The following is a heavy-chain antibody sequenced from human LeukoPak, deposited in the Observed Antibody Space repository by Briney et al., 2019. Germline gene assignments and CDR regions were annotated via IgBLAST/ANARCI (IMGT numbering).Heavy chain of an antibody. CDR1: GFTFSSYA. CDR3: AKDIRIQLRASYYGMDV. V-gene: IGHV3-23*01. J-gene: IGHJ6*02. D-gene: IGHD5-18*01. CDR2: ISGSGGST. Sequence: GGSLRLSCAASGFTFSSYAMSWVRQAPGKGLEWVSAISGSGGSTYYADSVKGRFTISRDNSKNTLYLQMNSLRAEDTAVYYCAKDIRIQLRASYYGMDVWGQGTTVTVSS.